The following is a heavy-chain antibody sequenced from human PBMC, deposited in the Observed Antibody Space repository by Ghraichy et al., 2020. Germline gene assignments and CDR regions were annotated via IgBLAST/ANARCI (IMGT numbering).Heavy chain of an antibody. Sequence: SETLSLTCTVSGVSISSSSHYWGWLRQPPGKGLEWIGTTYYRANVYYNPSLKSRVSISVDTSKKQFSLRLTSVTAADTAVYFCARLTYSGGWYEAHSRYHFDSWGQGALITVSP. V-gene: IGHV4-39*01. CDR2: TYYRANV. CDR1: GVSISSSSHY. D-gene: IGHD6-19*01. J-gene: IGHJ4*02. CDR3: ARLTYSGGWYEAHSRYHFDS.